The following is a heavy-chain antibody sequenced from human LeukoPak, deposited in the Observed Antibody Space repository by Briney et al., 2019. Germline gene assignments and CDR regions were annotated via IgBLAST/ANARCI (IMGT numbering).Heavy chain of an antibody. CDR2: MNPNSGNT. D-gene: IGHD5-12*01. J-gene: IGHJ6*03. CDR1: GYTFTGYY. Sequence: GASVKVSCKASGYTFTGYYMHWVRQAPGQGLEWMGWMNPNSGNTGYAQKFPGRVTITRNTSISTAYMELSSLRSEDTAVYYCARGQFGYSGYDRVPRYYYMDVWGKGTTVTVSS. CDR3: ARGQFGYSGYDRVPRYYYMDV. V-gene: IGHV1-8*03.